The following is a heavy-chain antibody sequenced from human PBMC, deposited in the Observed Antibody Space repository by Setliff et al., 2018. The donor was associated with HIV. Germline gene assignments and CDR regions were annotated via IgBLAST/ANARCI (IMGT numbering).Heavy chain of an antibody. CDR1: AYTFSNYG. CDR2: INAGNGNT. CDR3: AREGYDYVWGSYRSYYMDV. Sequence: GASVKVSCKASAYTFSNYGISWVRQAPGQGLEWMGWINAGNGNTKYSQKFQGRVTITRDTSASTAYMELSSLRSEDTAVYYCAREGYDYVWGSYRSYYMDVWGKGTTVTV. V-gene: IGHV1-18*01. D-gene: IGHD3-16*02. J-gene: IGHJ6*03.